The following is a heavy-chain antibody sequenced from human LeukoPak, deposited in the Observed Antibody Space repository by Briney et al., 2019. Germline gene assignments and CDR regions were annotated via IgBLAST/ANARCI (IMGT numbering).Heavy chain of an antibody. Sequence: SETLSLTCTVSGGSIDGYYWSWIRQPPGKGLGWIGYIYYSGSTNYNPSLKSRVTISVDTSKNQFSLKLSSVTAADTAVYYCARGTPFDYGSGSYYAVRYYYYMDVWGKGTTVTVSS. CDR3: ARGTPFDYGSGSYYAVRYYYYMDV. D-gene: IGHD3-10*01. CDR2: IYYSGST. CDR1: GGSIDGYY. V-gene: IGHV4-59*01. J-gene: IGHJ6*03.